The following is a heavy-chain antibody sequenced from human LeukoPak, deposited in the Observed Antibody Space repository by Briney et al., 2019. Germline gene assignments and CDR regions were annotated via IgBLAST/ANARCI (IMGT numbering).Heavy chain of an antibody. V-gene: IGHV4-59*01. D-gene: IGHD6-6*01. CDR2: IYYTGST. CDR3: ARWGSIAVARFDY. CDR1: GGSISSYY. Sequence: SETLSFTCTVSGGSISSYYWSWIRQPPGKGLEWIGYIYYTGSTNYNPSLTSRVNISVDTSKNQFSLNLTSVTAADTAVYYCARWGSIAVARFDYWGQGTLVTVSS. J-gene: IGHJ4*02.